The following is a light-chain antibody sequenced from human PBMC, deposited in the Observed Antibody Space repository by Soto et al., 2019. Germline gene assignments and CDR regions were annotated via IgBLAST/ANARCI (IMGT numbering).Light chain of an antibody. CDR1: QRISSW. V-gene: IGKV1-5*01. J-gene: IGKJ1*01. Sequence: DIQMTQSPSTLSASVGDRVTITCRASQRISSWLAWYQQKPGKAPKLLIYDASSLESGVPSRFSGSGSGTEFTLTISCLQPDDCATYYCQQYNSYSPWTLGQGTKVEIK. CDR3: QQYNSYSPWT. CDR2: DAS.